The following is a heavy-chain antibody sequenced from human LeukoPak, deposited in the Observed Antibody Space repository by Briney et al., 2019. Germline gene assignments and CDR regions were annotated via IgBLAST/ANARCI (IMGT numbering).Heavy chain of an antibody. D-gene: IGHD3-9*01. CDR3: ARDGQFYDILTGYLHYYYYMDV. CDR2: IYYSGST. Sequence: SETLSLTCTVSGGSISSSSYYWGWIRQPPGKGLEWIGSIYYSGSTYYNPSLKSRVTISVDTSKNQFSLKLSSVTAADTAVYYCARDGQFYDILTGYLHYYYYMDVWGKGTTVTISS. CDR1: GGSISSSSYY. V-gene: IGHV4-39*07. J-gene: IGHJ6*03.